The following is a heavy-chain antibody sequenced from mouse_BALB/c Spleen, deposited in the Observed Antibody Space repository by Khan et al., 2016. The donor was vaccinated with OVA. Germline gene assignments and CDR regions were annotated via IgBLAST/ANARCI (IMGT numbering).Heavy chain of an antibody. CDR3: ARSGYGSLGY. CDR2: IYPGSGST. Sequence: QVQLQQSGPVLVKPGASVKMSCKASGYTFTDYIINWVRQRTGQGLEWIGQIYPGSGSTYYNEKFKGKATLTADKSSNTAYMQLRSLTSEDSVVYFCARSGYGSLGYWGQGTTLTVSS. V-gene: IGHV1-77*01. D-gene: IGHD1-1*01. CDR1: GYTFTDYI. J-gene: IGHJ2*01.